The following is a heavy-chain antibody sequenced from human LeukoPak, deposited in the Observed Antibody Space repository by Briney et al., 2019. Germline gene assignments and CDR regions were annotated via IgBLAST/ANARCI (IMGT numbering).Heavy chain of an antibody. D-gene: IGHD4-17*01. Sequence: TGGSLRLSCAASGFTFSSYAMHWVRQAPGKGLEWVAVISYDGSNKYYADSVKGRFTISRDNSKNTLYLQMNSLRAEDTAVYYCAGTVTTHYGWFDPWGQGTLVTVSS. J-gene: IGHJ5*02. V-gene: IGHV3-30-3*01. CDR2: ISYDGSNK. CDR3: AGTVTTHYGWFDP. CDR1: GFTFSSYA.